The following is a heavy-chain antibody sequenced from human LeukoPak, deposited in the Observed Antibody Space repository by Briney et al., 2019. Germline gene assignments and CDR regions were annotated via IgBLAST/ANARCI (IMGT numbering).Heavy chain of an antibody. CDR3: AKAVGTRYGDPDY. V-gene: IGHV3-23*01. D-gene: IGHD4-17*01. CDR1: GFTFSSYA. Sequence: GSLRLSCAASGFTFSSYAMSWVRQAPGKGLEWVSAISGSGSTYYADSVKGRFTISRDNSKNTLYLQMNSLRAEDTAVYYCAKAVGTRYGDPDYWGQGTLVTVSS. CDR2: ISGSGST. J-gene: IGHJ4*02.